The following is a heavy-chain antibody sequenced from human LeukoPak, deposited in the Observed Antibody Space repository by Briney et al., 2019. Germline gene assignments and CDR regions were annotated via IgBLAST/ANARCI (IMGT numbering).Heavy chain of an antibody. CDR2: INHSGST. J-gene: IGHJ4*02. CDR1: GGSFSGYY. V-gene: IGHV4-34*01. Sequence: SETLSLTCAVYGGSFSGYYWSWIRQPPGKGLEWIGEINHSGSTNYNPSLKSRVTISVDTSKNQFSLKLSSVTAADTAVYYCARVDPLNYYDSSGPPSDWGQGTLVTVSS. D-gene: IGHD3-22*01. CDR3: ARVDPLNYYDSSGPPSD.